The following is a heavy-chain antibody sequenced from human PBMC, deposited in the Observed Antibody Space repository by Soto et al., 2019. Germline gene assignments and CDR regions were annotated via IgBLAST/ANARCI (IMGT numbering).Heavy chain of an antibody. J-gene: IGHJ2*01. D-gene: IGHD2-2*01. CDR3: ASGRSRSTSWYFDL. CDR1: GGTFSSYT. V-gene: IGHV1-69*02. Sequence: QVQLVQSGAEVKKPGSSVKVSCKASGGTFSSYTISWVRQAPGQGLEWMGRIIPILGIANYAQKFQGRVTITADKSTSTAYMELSSLRSEDTAVYYCASGRSRSTSWYFDLWGRGTLVTVSS. CDR2: IIPILGIA.